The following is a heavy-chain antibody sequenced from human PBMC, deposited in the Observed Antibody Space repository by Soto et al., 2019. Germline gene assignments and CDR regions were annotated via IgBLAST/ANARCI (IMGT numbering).Heavy chain of an antibody. CDR1: GGSVNNYY. CDR3: ARHDDGGVHRI. D-gene: IGHD4-17*01. CDR2: IYYSGTT. Sequence: QVQLQESGPGLVRPSETLSLTCTVSGGSVNNYYWSWIRQPPGKRLEWIGYIYYSGTTNYNPSFESRVTISDDTSKNQFSLNLKSVTDADTAVYYCARHDDGGVHRIWGRGTMVTVSS. V-gene: IGHV4-59*08. J-gene: IGHJ3*02.